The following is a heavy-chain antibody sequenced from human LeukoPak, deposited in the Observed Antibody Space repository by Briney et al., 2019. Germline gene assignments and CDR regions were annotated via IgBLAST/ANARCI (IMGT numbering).Heavy chain of an antibody. J-gene: IGHJ3*02. V-gene: IGHV4-4*08. CDR1: GGSISSYY. Sequence: SETLSLTCTVSGGSISSYYWSWIRQPPGKGLEWIGYIYSSGSTNYNPSLKSRVAMSVDTSKNQFSLKLSSVTAADTAVYYCARDKQWELLSPPIHAFDIWGQGTMVTVSS. D-gene: IGHD1-26*01. CDR3: ARDKQWELLSPPIHAFDI. CDR2: IYSSGST.